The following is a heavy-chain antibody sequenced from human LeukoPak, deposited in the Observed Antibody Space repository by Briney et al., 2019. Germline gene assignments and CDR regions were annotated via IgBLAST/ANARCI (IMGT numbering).Heavy chain of an antibody. CDR2: IIPIFGTA. Sequence: ASVKVSCKASGGTFSSYAISWVRQAPGQGLGWMGGIIPIFGTANYAQKFQGRVTITTDESTSTAYMELSSLRSEDTAVYYCARTSARAINEYYLDYWGQGTLVTVSS. V-gene: IGHV1-69*05. J-gene: IGHJ4*02. D-gene: IGHD6-6*01. CDR1: GGTFSSYA. CDR3: ARTSARAINEYYLDY.